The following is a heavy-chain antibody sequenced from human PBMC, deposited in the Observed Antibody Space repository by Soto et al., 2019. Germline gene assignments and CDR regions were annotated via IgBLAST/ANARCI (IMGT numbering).Heavy chain of an antibody. V-gene: IGHV2-5*02. D-gene: IGHD3-10*01. J-gene: IGHJ4*02. CDR2: IYWDNDK. CDR1: GFSLSTTGVG. Sequence: QITLKESGPTLVKPTQTLTLTCSFSGFSLSTTGVGVGWIRQSPGKALEWLAIIYWDNDKRYSPSLKSRVTINKDTSKYQVVLTVTNMDPVDTGTYYCARSRWFGELHWGQGALVTVSS. CDR3: ARSRWFGELH.